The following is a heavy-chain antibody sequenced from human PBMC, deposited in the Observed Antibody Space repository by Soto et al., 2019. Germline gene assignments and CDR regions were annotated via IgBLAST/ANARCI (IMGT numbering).Heavy chain of an antibody. J-gene: IGHJ6*02. CDR2: ISYDGSNK. CDR3: AKDRAGVLRFLEWSPMDV. Sequence: HPGGSLRLSCAASGFTFSSYGMHWVRQAPGKGLEWVAVISYDGSNKYYADSVKGRFTISRDNSKNTLYLQMNSLRAEDTAVYYCAKDRAGVLRFLEWSPMDVWGQGTTVTVSS. CDR1: GFTFSSYG. V-gene: IGHV3-30*18. D-gene: IGHD3-3*01.